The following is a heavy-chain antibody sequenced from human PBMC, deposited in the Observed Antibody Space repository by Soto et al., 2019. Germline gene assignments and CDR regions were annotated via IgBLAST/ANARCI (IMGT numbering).Heavy chain of an antibody. CDR1: GFTFTSSA. Sequence: SVKVSCKASGFTFTSSAVQWVRQAHGQRLEWIGWIVVGSGNTNYAQKFQERVTITRDMSTSTAYMELSSLRSEDTAVYYCAAVRKSSNGWYLGFYYYYCRDVWGQGTTVTVSS. CDR2: IVVGSGNT. V-gene: IGHV1-58*01. J-gene: IGHJ6*02. D-gene: IGHD6-19*01. CDR3: AAVRKSSNGWYLGFYYYYCRDV.